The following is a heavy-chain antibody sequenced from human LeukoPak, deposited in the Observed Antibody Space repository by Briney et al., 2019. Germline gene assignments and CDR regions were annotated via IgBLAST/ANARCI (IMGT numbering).Heavy chain of an antibody. V-gene: IGHV1-2*02. Sequence: ASVKVSCKASGYTFTSYAMHWVRQAPGQGLEWMGWINPNSGGTNYAQKFQGRVTMTRDTSISTAYMELSRLRSDDTAVYYCVRDRTKYCSSTSCPLDYWGQGTLVTVSS. CDR3: VRDRTKYCSSTSCPLDY. CDR1: GYTFTSYA. CDR2: INPNSGGT. J-gene: IGHJ4*02. D-gene: IGHD2-2*01.